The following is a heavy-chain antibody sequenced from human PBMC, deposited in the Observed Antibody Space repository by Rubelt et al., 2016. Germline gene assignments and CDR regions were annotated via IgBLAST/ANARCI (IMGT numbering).Heavy chain of an antibody. V-gene: IGHV1-18*01. Sequence: QVQLVQSGAEVKKPGASVKVSCKASGYTFTSYGISWVRQAPGQGLEWMGWISAYTGNTNYAQRLQGRCNMTTDTSTSTDYMELSSLRSDDTAVDYCARSFRMVYAIPIGYWGQGTLVTVSS. D-gene: IGHD2-8*01. CDR3: ARSFRMVYAIPIGY. CDR1: GYTFTSYG. J-gene: IGHJ4*02. CDR2: ISAYTGNT.